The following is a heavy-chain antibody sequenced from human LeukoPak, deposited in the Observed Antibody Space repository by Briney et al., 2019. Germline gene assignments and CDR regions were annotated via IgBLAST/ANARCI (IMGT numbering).Heavy chain of an antibody. CDR3: ARMGGYSGYATH. J-gene: IGHJ4*02. CDR1: GGSFSSYY. D-gene: IGHD5-12*01. V-gene: IGHV4-59*08. Sequence: SETLSLTCTVSGGSFSSYYWSWIRQPPGKGLEWIGYILYSGTTNSNPSLKSRVNISLDTSNNQISLKLASVTAADTAVYFCARMGGYSGYATHWGQGILVTVSS. CDR2: ILYSGTT.